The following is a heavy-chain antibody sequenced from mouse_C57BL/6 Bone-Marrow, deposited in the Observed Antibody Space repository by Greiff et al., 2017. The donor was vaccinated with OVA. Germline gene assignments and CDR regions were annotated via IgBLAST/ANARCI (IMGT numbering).Heavy chain of an antibody. D-gene: IGHD2-2*01. Sequence: EVKVEESGGGLVQPGGSLSLSCAASGFTFTDYYMSWVRQPPGKALEWLGFIRNKANGYTTEYSASVKGRFTISRDNSQSIIYLQMNALRAEDSATYYCARQGDLLWSRGRDWYFDVWGTGTTVTVSS. CDR3: ARQGDLLWSRGRDWYFDV. J-gene: IGHJ1*03. CDR1: GFTFTDYY. CDR2: IRNKANGYTT. V-gene: IGHV7-3*01.